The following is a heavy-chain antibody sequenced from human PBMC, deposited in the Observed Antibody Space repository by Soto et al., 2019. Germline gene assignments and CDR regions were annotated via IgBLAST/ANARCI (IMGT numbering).Heavy chain of an antibody. CDR2: IYYSGST. D-gene: IGHD3-22*01. Sequence: QLQLQESGPGLVKPSETLSLTCTVSGGSISSSSYYWGWIRQPPGKGLEWIGSIYYSGSTYYNPSLKSRVAISVDTSKNQFSLKLSSVTAADTAVYYCASHYYSSGYYSKAFDIWGQWTMVTVSS. J-gene: IGHJ3*02. CDR1: GGSISSSSYY. CDR3: ASHYYSSGYYSKAFDI. V-gene: IGHV4-39*01.